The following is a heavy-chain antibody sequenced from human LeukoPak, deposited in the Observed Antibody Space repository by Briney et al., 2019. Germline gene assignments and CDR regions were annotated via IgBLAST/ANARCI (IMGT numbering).Heavy chain of an antibody. CDR2: ISSSSSYI. Sequence: GGSLRLSCAASGFTFSSYTLNWVRQAPGKGLEWVSSISSSSSYIYYADSVKGRFTISRDNAKNSLYLQMNSLSAEDTAVYYCSRERYCSSTNCPLDYWGQGTLVTVSS. D-gene: IGHD2-2*01. CDR1: GFTFSSYT. CDR3: SRERYCSSTNCPLDY. J-gene: IGHJ4*02. V-gene: IGHV3-21*01.